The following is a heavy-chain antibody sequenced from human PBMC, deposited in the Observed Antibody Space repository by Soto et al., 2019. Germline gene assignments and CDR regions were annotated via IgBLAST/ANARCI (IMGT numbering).Heavy chain of an antibody. CDR2: INHSGST. CDR1: GGSFSGYY. D-gene: IGHD2-15*01. Sequence: PSETLSLTCAVYGGSFSGYYWSWIRQPPGKGLEWIGEINHSGSTNYNPSLKSRVTISVDTSKNQFSLKLSSVTAADTAVYYCARHVRCSGGSCYPLVDPWGQGTLVTVSS. CDR3: ARHVRCSGGSCYPLVDP. V-gene: IGHV4-34*01. J-gene: IGHJ5*02.